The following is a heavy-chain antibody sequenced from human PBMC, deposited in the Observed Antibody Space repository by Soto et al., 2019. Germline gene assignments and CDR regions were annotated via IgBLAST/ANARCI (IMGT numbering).Heavy chain of an antibody. CDR3: ATWKTTTFDI. D-gene: IGHD1-1*01. Sequence: QVHLQESGPGVVKPSGTLSLSCVVSGGSVGSNNWWSWVRQAPGKGLEWLGEIYHSGSSRYSPSLKSRRSMSLDNSKSHFSLTLSSVTAADTAVYYCATWKTTTFDIWGPGTLVTVSS. CDR1: GGSVGSNNW. CDR2: IYHSGSS. J-gene: IGHJ3*02. V-gene: IGHV4-4*02.